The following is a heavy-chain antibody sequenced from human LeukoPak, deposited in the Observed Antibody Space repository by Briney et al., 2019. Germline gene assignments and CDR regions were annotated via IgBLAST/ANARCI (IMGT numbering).Heavy chain of an antibody. Sequence: PSQTLSLTCTVSGGSISSGSYYWSWIRQPAGKGLEWIGRIYTGGSTNYNPSLKSRVTISVDTSKNQFSLKLSSVTAADTAVYYCARDSEGGFGELFSDYWGQGTLVTVSS. CDR3: ARDSEGGFGELFSDY. CDR2: IYTGGST. CDR1: GGSISSGSYY. V-gene: IGHV4-61*02. D-gene: IGHD3-10*01. J-gene: IGHJ4*02.